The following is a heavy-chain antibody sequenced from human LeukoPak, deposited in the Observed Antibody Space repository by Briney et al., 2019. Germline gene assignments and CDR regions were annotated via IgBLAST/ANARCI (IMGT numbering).Heavy chain of an antibody. J-gene: IGHJ6*03. Sequence: QAGGSLRLSCAASGFTFSSYWMSWVRQAPGKGLEWVANIKQDGSEKYYVDSVKGRFTISRDNAKNSLYLQMNSLRAEDTAVYYCARASGDYVGAYYYYYMDVWGKGTTVTISS. CDR1: GFTFSSYW. CDR3: ARASGDYVGAYYYYYMDV. CDR2: IKQDGSEK. V-gene: IGHV3-7*01. D-gene: IGHD4-17*01.